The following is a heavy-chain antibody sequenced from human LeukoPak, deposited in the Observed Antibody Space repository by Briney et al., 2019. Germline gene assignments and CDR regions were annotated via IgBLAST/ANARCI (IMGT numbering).Heavy chain of an antibody. Sequence: GASVKVSFKASGYTFTGYYMHWVRQAPGQGLEWMGIINPSGGSTSYAQKFQGRVTMTRDTSTSTVYMELSSLRSEDTAVYYCARENAVAGTFDYWGQGTLVTVSS. V-gene: IGHV1-46*01. D-gene: IGHD6-19*01. CDR2: INPSGGST. CDR1: GYTFTGYY. J-gene: IGHJ4*02. CDR3: ARENAVAGTFDY.